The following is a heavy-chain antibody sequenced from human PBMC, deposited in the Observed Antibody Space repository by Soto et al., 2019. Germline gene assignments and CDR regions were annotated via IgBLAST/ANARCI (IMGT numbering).Heavy chain of an antibody. V-gene: IGHV3-66*01. CDR1: GFTVSSNY. Sequence: GGSPRLSCAASGFTVSSNYMSWFRQAPGKGLEWVSVIYSGGSTYYADSVKGRFTISRDNSKNTLYLQMNSLRAEDTAVYYCARDTNYDFWSGYTDDAIDIWGKGTMVPVSS. J-gene: IGHJ3*02. CDR3: ARDTNYDFWSGYTDDAIDI. CDR2: IYSGGST. D-gene: IGHD3-3*01.